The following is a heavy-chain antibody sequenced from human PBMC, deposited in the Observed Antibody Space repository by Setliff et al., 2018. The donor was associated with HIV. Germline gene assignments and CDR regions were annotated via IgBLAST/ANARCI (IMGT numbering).Heavy chain of an antibody. J-gene: IGHJ4*02. D-gene: IGHD6-6*01. V-gene: IGHV1-46*01. Sequence: ASVKVSCKASGYTFTSYYMHWVRQAPGQGLEWMGIISPSGGSTSYAQKFQGRVTMTRDTSTSTVYMELSSLRSEDTAVYYCVRVARRGYFDYWGQGTLVTVSS. CDR3: VRVARRGYFDY. CDR1: GYTFTSYY. CDR2: ISPSGGST.